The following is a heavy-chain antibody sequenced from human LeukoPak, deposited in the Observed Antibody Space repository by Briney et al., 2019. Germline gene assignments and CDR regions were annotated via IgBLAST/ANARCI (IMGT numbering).Heavy chain of an antibody. V-gene: IGHV3-9*01. CDR3: AELGITMIGGV. D-gene: IGHD3-10*02. Sequence: SLRLSCAASGFTFDDFAMHWVRQAPGKGLEWVSGISWNSGTKAYAGSLKGRFTISRDNAKNSLYLQMNSLRAEDTAVYYCAELGITMIGGVWGKGTTVTISS. CDR2: ISWNSGTK. J-gene: IGHJ6*04. CDR1: GFTFDDFA.